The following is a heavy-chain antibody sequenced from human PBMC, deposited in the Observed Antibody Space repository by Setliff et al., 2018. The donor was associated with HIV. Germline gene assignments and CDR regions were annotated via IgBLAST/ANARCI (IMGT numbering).Heavy chain of an antibody. Sequence: NPSETLSLTCNVSGDSISSSSHYWGWIRQPPGKGLEWIGSIYYRGSTYYNPSLKSRLTISVDMSKNQFSLKLRSVTAADTAAYFCAKSIVGGTTHAFDLWGQGTMVTVSS. CDR1: GDSISSSSHY. CDR2: IYYRGST. V-gene: IGHV4-39*07. CDR3: AKSIVGGTTHAFDL. D-gene: IGHD1-26*01. J-gene: IGHJ3*01.